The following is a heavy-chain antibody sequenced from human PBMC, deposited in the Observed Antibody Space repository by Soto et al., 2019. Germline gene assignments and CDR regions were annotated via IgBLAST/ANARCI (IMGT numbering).Heavy chain of an antibody. CDR1: GGTFSSYA. CDR3: ARDYYDSSGPLGYFDY. J-gene: IGHJ4*02. Sequence: SVKVSGKASGGTFSSYAISWVRQAPGQGLEWMGGIIPIFGTANYAQKFQGRVKITADESTSTAYMELSSLRSEETAVYYCARDYYDSSGPLGYFDYWGQG. D-gene: IGHD3-22*01. CDR2: IIPIFGTA. V-gene: IGHV1-69*13.